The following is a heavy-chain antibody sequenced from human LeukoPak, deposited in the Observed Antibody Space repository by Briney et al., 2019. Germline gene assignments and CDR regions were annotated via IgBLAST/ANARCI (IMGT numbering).Heavy chain of an antibody. V-gene: IGHV3-23*01. CDR2: ITASGGST. CDR1: GFTFSSHA. D-gene: IGHD2-15*01. Sequence: GGSLRLSCAASGFTFSSHAMTWVRQAPGKGLEWVSSITASGGSTYYADSVKGRFTVSRDNSKNTLYLQMNSLRAEDSAVYFCAKRFCYNDCCYSGYWGQGTLVTVSS. J-gene: IGHJ4*02. CDR3: AKRFCYNDCCYSGY.